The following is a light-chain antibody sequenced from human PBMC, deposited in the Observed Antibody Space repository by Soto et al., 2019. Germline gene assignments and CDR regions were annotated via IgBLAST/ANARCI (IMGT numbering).Light chain of an antibody. CDR1: ASDIGGYTF. Sequence: QSALTQPPSASGSPGQSVAISCTGTASDIGGYTFVSWYQQHPGKAPKLLIYDVNKRPSGVPDRFSGSKSGNTASLPVSGLQAEDEADSYCSAHGGANPYVFGTGTKLPVL. V-gene: IGLV2-8*01. CDR3: SAHGGANPYV. CDR2: DVN. J-gene: IGLJ1*01.